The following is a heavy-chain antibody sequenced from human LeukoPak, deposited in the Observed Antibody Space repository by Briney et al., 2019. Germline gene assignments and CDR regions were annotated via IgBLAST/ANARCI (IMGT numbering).Heavy chain of an antibody. V-gene: IGHV3-21*04. D-gene: IGHD2-2*02. CDR1: GFTFSRYS. J-gene: IGHJ4*02. CDR3: ARQSGAAIPFVY. Sequence: PGGSLRLSCAGSGFTFSRYSMNWFRQAPGKGLERVSSISSRSTNIFYADSVKGRFTISRDNAKNSLYLQMNNLETEDTAMYYCARQSGAAIPFVYWGQGTLVTVSS. CDR2: ISSRSTNI.